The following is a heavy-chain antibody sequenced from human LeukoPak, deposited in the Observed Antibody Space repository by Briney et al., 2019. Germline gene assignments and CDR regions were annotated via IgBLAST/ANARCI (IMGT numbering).Heavy chain of an antibody. V-gene: IGHV4-34*01. CDR2: INQSGST. Sequence: SETLSLTCGVYGGSFSGSYWSWIRQPPGKGLEWIGEINQSGSTNYNPSLKSRVTISVDTSKNQFSLKLSSVTAADTAIYYCARHGHSGSSWLNWFDPWGQGTPVTVSS. CDR3: ARHGHSGSSWLNWFDP. J-gene: IGHJ5*02. CDR1: GGSFSGSY. D-gene: IGHD6-13*01.